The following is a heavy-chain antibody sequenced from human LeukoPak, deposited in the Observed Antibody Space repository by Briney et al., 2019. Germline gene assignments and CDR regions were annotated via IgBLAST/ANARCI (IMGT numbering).Heavy chain of an antibody. D-gene: IGHD3-9*01. Sequence: SQTLSLTCAVSGGSISSGGYSWSWIRQPPGKGLEWIGFIYHSGSAYYNPSLKSRVTMSVDRSKSQFFLKLSSVTAADTAVYYCARGANYNILTGYLEYFDYWGQGTLVTVSS. CDR2: IYHSGSA. J-gene: IGHJ4*02. CDR1: GGSISSGGYS. CDR3: ARGANYNILTGYLEYFDY. V-gene: IGHV4-30-2*01.